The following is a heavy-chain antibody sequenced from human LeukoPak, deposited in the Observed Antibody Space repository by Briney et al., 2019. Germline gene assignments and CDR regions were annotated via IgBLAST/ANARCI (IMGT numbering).Heavy chain of an antibody. V-gene: IGHV4-30-4*01. J-gene: IGHJ5*02. CDR2: IYYSGST. D-gene: IGHD3-10*01. CDR3: ARVVFTMVRGIRDWFDP. CDR1: GGSISSGDYY. Sequence: PSQTLSLTCTVSGGSISSGDYYWSWIRQPPGKGLEWIGYIYYSGSTYYNPSLKGRVTISVDTSKNQFSLKLSSVTAADTAVYYCARVVFTMVRGIRDWFDPWGQGTLVTVSS.